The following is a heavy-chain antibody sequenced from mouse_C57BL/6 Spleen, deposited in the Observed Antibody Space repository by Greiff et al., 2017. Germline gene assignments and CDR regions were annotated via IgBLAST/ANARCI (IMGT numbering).Heavy chain of an antibody. CDR3: ARASLYYGSSLYWYFDV. Sequence: EVQRVESGGGLVKPGGSLKLSCAASGFTFSSYAMSWVRQTPEKRLEWVATISDGGSYTYYPDNVKGRFTISRDNAKNHLYLQMSHLKSEDTAMYYCARASLYYGSSLYWYFDVWGTGTTVTVSS. D-gene: IGHD1-1*01. V-gene: IGHV5-4*01. CDR1: GFTFSSYA. J-gene: IGHJ1*03. CDR2: ISDGGSYT.